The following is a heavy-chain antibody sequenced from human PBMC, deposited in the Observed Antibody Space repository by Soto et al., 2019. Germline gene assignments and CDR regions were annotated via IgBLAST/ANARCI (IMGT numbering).Heavy chain of an antibody. V-gene: IGHV4-31*03. J-gene: IGHJ1*01. CDR3: ARDSSGWRAEYFQH. D-gene: IGHD6-19*01. CDR2: IYYSGST. CDR1: GGSIISGGYY. Sequence: PSETLSLTCTVSGGSIISGGYYWSWIRQHPGKGLEWIGYIYYSGSTYYNPSLKSRVTISVDTSKNQFSLKLSSVTAADTAVYYCARDSSGWRAEYFQHWGQGTLVTVSS.